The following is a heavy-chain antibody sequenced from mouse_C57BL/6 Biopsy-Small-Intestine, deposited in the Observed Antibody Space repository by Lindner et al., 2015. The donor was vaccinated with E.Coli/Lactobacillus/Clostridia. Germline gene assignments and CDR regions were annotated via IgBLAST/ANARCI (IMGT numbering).Heavy chain of an antibody. V-gene: IGHV1-22*01. J-gene: IGHJ4*01. CDR1: GYTFTAYY. Sequence: SVKVSCKASGYTFTAYYLHWVRQAPGQGLEWMGWINPNSGGTRYAQNFQGRVTMTRDTSISTAYMELSRLTSDDTAVYYCVRENNWEYHFDYWGQGTLVTVSS. CDR3: VRENNWEYHFDY. CDR2: INPNSGGT. D-gene: IGHD4-1*01.